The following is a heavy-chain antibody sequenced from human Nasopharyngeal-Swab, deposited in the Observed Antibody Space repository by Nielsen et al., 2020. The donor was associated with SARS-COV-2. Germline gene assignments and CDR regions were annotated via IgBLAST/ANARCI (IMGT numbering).Heavy chain of an antibody. CDR3: ARGGYSSSQNYYYYYGMDV. CDR1: GYSFTSYW. CDR2: IYPGDSDT. Sequence: KVSCKGSGYSFTSYWIGWVRQTPGKGLEWMGIIYPGDSDTRYSPSFQGQVTISADKSISTAYLQWSSLKASDTAMYYCARGGYSSSQNYYYYYGMDVWGQGTTVTVSS. D-gene: IGHD6-13*01. V-gene: IGHV5-51*01. J-gene: IGHJ6*02.